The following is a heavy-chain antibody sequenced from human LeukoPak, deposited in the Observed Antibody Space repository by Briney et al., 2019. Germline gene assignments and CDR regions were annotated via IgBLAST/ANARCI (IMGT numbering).Heavy chain of an antibody. V-gene: IGHV3-48*01. CDR3: ARPLYYYYYMGV. CDR1: GFTFRICS. J-gene: IGHJ6*03. CDR2: ISSTSNAI. Sequence: GGSLRLSCSASGFTFRICSMNWVRQAPGKGLEWLSYISSTSNAIYYADSVKGRFTISRDNSKNTLYLQMNSLRAEDTAVDYCARPLYYYYYMGVWGKGTTVTVSS.